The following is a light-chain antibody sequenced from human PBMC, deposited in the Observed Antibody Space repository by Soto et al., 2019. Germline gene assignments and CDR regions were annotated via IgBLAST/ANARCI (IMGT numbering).Light chain of an antibody. CDR1: SSDVGNYNS. J-gene: IGLJ1*01. CDR3: GSYAGNSYV. V-gene: IGLV2-8*01. CDR2: EVN. Sequence: QSALTQPPSAPGSPGQSVTISCTGTSSDVGNYNSVSWYQQHPGKAPKLMIYEVNKRPSGVPDRFSGSKSGNTASLTVSGLQADDEADYYCGSYAGNSYVFGTGTKVTVL.